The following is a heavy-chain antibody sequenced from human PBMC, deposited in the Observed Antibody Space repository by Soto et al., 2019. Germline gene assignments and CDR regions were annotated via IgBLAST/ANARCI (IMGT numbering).Heavy chain of an antibody. CDR3: ASAARDFSSTSCYAPGSYYYYYMDV. J-gene: IGHJ6*03. D-gene: IGHD2-2*01. CDR2: IWYDGSNK. CDR1: GFTFSSYG. Sequence: PGGSLRLSCAASGFTFSSYGMHWVRQAPGKGLEWVAVIWYDGSNKYYADTVKGRFTISRDNSKNTLYLQMNSLRAEDTAVYYCASAARDFSSTSCYAPGSYYYYYMDVWGKGTTVTVSS. V-gene: IGHV3-33*01.